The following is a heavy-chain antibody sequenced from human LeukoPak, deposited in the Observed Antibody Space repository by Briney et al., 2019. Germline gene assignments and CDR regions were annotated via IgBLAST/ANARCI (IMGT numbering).Heavy chain of an antibody. D-gene: IGHD2-2*02. J-gene: IGHJ1*01. V-gene: IGHV3-30*02. CDR3: AKAYCSSTSCSTDLYFQH. Sequence: GGSLRLSCAASGFTLGSYGMHWVRQAPDKGLEWVAFIRYDGNDKFYADSVKGRFTISRDNSKNTLYLQMNSLRAEDTAVYYCAKAYCSSTSCSTDLYFQHWGQGTLVTVSS. CDR2: IRYDGNDK. CDR1: GFTLGSYG.